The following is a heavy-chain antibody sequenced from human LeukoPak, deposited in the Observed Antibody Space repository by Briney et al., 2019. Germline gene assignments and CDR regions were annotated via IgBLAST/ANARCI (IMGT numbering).Heavy chain of an antibody. CDR3: ARRAVAYKYSYYMDV. CDR2: MNPNSGNT. V-gene: IGHV1-8*03. D-gene: IGHD6-19*01. CDR1: GYTFTSYD. J-gene: IGHJ6*03. Sequence: GASVKVSCKASGYTFTSYDINWVRQATGQGLEWMGWMNPNSGNTGYAQKFQGRVTITRNTSISTAYMELSSLRSEDTAVYYCARRAVAYKYSYYMDVWGKGTAVTVSS.